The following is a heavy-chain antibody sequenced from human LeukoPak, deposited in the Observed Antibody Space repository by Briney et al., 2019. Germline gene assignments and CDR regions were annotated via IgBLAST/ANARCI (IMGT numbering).Heavy chain of an antibody. Sequence: GASVKVSCKASGYTFTSYAMNWVRQAPGQGLEWMGWINTNTGNPTYAQGFTGRFVFSLGTSVGTAYLQISSLKAEDTAVYYCAREVPHYYDSSGYYPYAFDIWGQGTMVTVSS. CDR3: AREVPHYYDSSGYYPYAFDI. J-gene: IGHJ3*02. CDR2: INTNTGNP. CDR1: GYTFTSYA. V-gene: IGHV7-4-1*02. D-gene: IGHD3-22*01.